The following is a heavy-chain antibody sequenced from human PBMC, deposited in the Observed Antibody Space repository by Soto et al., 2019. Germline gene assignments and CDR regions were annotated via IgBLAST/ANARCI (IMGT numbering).Heavy chain of an antibody. V-gene: IGHV4-4*02. CDR3: ARDQSSGWYRFYYFDY. CDR1: GGSISSSNW. CDR2: IYHSGST. J-gene: IGHJ4*02. Sequence: LSLTCAVSGGSISSSNWWSWVRQPPGKGLEWIGEIYHSGSTNYNPSLKSRVTISVDKSKNQFSLKLSSVTAADTAVYYCARDQSSGWYRFYYFDYWGQGTLVTVSS. D-gene: IGHD6-19*01.